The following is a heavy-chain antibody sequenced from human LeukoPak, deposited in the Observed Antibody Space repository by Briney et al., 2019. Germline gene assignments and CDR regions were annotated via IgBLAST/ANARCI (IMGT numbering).Heavy chain of an antibody. V-gene: IGHV1-2*02. CDR2: INPNSGGT. Sequence: GASVKVSCKASEYTFTSYYIHWVRQAPGQGLEWMGWINPNSGGTNYAQKFQGRVTMTRDTSISTAYMELSRLISDDTAVYYCARGNHYGSGSYRWIGYYWGQGTLVTVSS. J-gene: IGHJ4*02. CDR3: ARGNHYGSGSYRWIGYY. CDR1: EYTFTSYY. D-gene: IGHD3-10*01.